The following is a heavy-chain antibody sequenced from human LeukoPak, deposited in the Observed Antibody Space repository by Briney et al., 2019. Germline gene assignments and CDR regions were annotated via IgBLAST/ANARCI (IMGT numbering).Heavy chain of an antibody. CDR2: IYHSGST. V-gene: IGHV4-30-2*01. CDR1: GGSISSGGYS. D-gene: IGHD5-18*01. Sequence: PSQTLFLTCAVSGGSISSGGYSWSWIRQPPGKGLEWIGYIYHSGSTYYNPSLKSRVTISVDRSKNQFSLKLSSVTAADTAVYYCARAVVNTAMVYFDYWGQGTLVTVSS. CDR3: ARAVVNTAMVYFDY. J-gene: IGHJ4*02.